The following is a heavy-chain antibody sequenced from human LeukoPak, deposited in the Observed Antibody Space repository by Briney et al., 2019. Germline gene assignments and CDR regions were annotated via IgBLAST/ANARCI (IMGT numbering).Heavy chain of an antibody. Sequence: AGGSLRLSCAASGFTVSNNYISWVRQAPGKGLEWVAVIYSSGSTKYADSVKARFTISRDNSKNTVYLQMNSLRADDTAVYYCARATLDNWGQGTLVTVSS. CDR3: ARATLDN. CDR2: IYSSGST. J-gene: IGHJ4*02. CDR1: GFTVSNNY. V-gene: IGHV3-53*01.